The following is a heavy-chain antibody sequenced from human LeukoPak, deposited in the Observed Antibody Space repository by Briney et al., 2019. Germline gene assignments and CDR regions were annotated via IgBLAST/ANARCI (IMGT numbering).Heavy chain of an antibody. V-gene: IGHV4-34*01. D-gene: IGHD2-2*01. J-gene: IGHJ6*02. CDR2: INHSETT. Sequence: SETLSLTCAVYGGSFSGYYWSWIRHPPGKGLEWIGEINHSETTNYNPSLKSRVTISVDTSKNQFSLKLSSVTAADTAVYYCARGLRCSSTSCYSTYYYYGMDVWGQGTTVTVSS. CDR3: ARGLRCSSTSCYSTYYYYGMDV. CDR1: GGSFSGYY.